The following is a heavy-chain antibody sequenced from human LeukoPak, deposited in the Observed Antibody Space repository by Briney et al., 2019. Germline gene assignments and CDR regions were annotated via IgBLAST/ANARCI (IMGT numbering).Heavy chain of an antibody. J-gene: IGHJ4*02. Sequence: PGGSLRLSCAASGFTFSSYWMHWVRQAPGKGLVWVSRINSDGSSTSCADSVKGRFTISGDNAKNTLYLQMNSLRAEDTAVYYCARDNLYGSGSYYNFDYWGQGTLVTVSS. V-gene: IGHV3-74*01. CDR1: GFTFSSYW. CDR3: ARDNLYGSGSYYNFDY. CDR2: INSDGSST. D-gene: IGHD3-10*01.